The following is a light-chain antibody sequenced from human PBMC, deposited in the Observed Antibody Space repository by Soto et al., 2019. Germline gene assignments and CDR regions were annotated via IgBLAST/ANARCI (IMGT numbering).Light chain of an antibody. CDR3: QHYDNSPPSVT. CDR2: GAS. CDR1: QSVSSDY. J-gene: IGKJ3*01. V-gene: IGKV3-20*01. Sequence: EIVLTPSPDTLSLSPGERATLYCRASQSVSSDYLVWYQQKPGQAPRLLIYGASRRATGIPDRFSGSGSGTDFILTISRLEPEDFAVYYCQHYDNSPPSVTFGPGTKGDIK.